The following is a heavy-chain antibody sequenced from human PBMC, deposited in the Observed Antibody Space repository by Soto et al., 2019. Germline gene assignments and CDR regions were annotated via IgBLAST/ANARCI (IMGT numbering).Heavy chain of an antibody. D-gene: IGHD2-15*01. V-gene: IGHV1-2*02. CDR3: ARGYCSGSTCYEGHDY. J-gene: IGHJ4*02. Sequence: QVQLVQSGAEVKKPGASVKVSCKASGYTFTGYYMHWVRQAPGQGLEWMGWINPYSGGTHYAQKFQGRVTMTRDTSITTAYMELSRLRPDDTAVYYCARGYCSGSTCYEGHDYWGQGTLVTVSS. CDR2: INPYSGGT. CDR1: GYTFTGYY.